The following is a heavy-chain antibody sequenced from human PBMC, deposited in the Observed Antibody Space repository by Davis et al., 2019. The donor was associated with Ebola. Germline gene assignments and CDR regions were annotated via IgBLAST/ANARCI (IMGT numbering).Heavy chain of an antibody. CDR2: IYYTGST. V-gene: IGHV4-39*07. CDR3: ARGNYGDYIVLYYYNMDV. Sequence: SETLSLTCTVSGGSISSSSYFWDWIRQPPGKGLEWIGSIYYTGSTYYNPSLKSRVTMSVDTSKNQFSLKLSSVTAADTAVYYCARGNYGDYIVLYYYNMDVWGQGTPVTVSS. CDR1: GGSISSSSYF. J-gene: IGHJ6*02. D-gene: IGHD4-17*01.